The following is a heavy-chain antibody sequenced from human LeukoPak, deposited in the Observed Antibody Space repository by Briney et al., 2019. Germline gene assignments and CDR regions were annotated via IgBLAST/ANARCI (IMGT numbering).Heavy chain of an antibody. D-gene: IGHD3-22*01. V-gene: IGHV3-33*01. Sequence: GTSLRLSCAASGFTFSSYGMHWVRQAPGKGLEWVAVIWYDGSNKYYADSVKGRFTISRDNSKNTLYLQMNSLRAEDTAVYYCARDGYYYDSSGYLSGGYYYYYYMDVWGKGTTVTVSS. CDR3: ARDGYYYDSSGYLSGGYYYYYYMDV. J-gene: IGHJ6*03. CDR1: GFTFSSYG. CDR2: IWYDGSNK.